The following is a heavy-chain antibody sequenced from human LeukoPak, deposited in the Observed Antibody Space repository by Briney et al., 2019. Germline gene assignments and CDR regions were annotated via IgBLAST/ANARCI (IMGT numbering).Heavy chain of an antibody. CDR1: GGSISSYY. V-gene: IGHV4-4*07. J-gene: IGHJ4*02. CDR3: ARVAPYGGNSFVDY. CDR2: IYVSGIYTSGST. D-gene: IGHD4-23*01. Sequence: PSETLSLTCTVSGGSISSYYWSWIRQPAGKGLEWIGRIYVSGIYTSGSTNYNPSLKSRVTMSVDTSKNQFSLKLSSVTAADTAVYYCARVAPYGGNSFVDYWGQGTLVTVSS.